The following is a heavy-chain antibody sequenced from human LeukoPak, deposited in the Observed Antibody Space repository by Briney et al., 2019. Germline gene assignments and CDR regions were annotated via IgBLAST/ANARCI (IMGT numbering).Heavy chain of an antibody. D-gene: IGHD3-22*01. CDR1: GFTFSSYA. V-gene: IGHV3-23*01. J-gene: IGHJ4*02. CDR3: AKDLKWLTMKVVAMGFDY. Sequence: PGGSLRLSCAASGFTFSSYAMSWVRQAPGKGLEWVSVISGTGDSTYYADSVKGRFTISRDNSKNTLYLQMNSLRVDDTAVYYCAKDLKWLTMKVVAMGFDYWGQGTLVTVSS. CDR2: ISGTGDST.